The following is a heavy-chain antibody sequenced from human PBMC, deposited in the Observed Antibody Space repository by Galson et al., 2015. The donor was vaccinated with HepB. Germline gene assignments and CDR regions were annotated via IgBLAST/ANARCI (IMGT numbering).Heavy chain of an antibody. CDR1: GDSVSSSTAA. J-gene: IGHJ6*02. CDR2: TYYRSKWYN. CDR3: ARDSFYDNTGYPVPRNFGVDV. Sequence: CAISGDSVSSSTAAWNWIRQSPSRGLECLGRTYYRSKWYNDYAVSVKSRITINPDTSKNQFSLQLSSVTPDDTAVYYCARDSFYDNTGYPVPRNFGVDVWGQGTTVTVSS. D-gene: IGHD3-22*01. V-gene: IGHV6-1*01.